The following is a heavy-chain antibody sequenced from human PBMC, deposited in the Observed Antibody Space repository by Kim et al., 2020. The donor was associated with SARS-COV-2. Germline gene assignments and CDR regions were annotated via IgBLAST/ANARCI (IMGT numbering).Heavy chain of an antibody. CDR3: ARVVVVVPAGVPYGVDV. Sequence: SETLSLTCNVSGVSMSSDNYNWNWIRQHPGKCLEWIAYIYGSGTTYYNPSLKSRVSISLNASKNQFSLNLRSVTAADTAVYYCARVVVVVPAGVPYGVDV. CDR1: GVSMSSDNYN. D-gene: IGHD2-2*01. V-gene: IGHV4-31*03. J-gene: IGHJ6*01. CDR2: IYGSGTT.